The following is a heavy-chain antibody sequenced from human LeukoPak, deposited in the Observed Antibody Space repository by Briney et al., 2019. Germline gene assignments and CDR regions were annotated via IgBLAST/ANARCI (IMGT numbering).Heavy chain of an antibody. J-gene: IGHJ4*02. CDR2: IKQDGIEK. CDR1: GFPFSTYL. V-gene: IGHV3-7*01. CDR3: ASERPSSSWYDY. D-gene: IGHD6-13*01. Sequence: PGGSLRLSCAASGFPFSTYLMTWVRRAPGKGLEWVANIKQDGIEKYYVGSVRGRFTISRDNARNSLYLQMNSLRADDTAVYYCASERPSSSWYDYWGQGALVTVSS.